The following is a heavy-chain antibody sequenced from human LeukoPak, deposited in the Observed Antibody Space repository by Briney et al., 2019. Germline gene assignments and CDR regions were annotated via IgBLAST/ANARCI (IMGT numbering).Heavy chain of an antibody. J-gene: IGHJ6*03. CDR2: IYTSGST. CDR1: GGSISSGSYY. V-gene: IGHV4-61*02. D-gene: IGHD3-22*01. CDR3: ARDRVVTMIGRRYYYYYYMDV. Sequence: SQTLSLTCTVSGGSISSGSYYRSWIRQPAGKGLEWIGRIYTSGSTNYNPSLKSRVTISVDTSKNQFSLKLSSVTAADTAVYYCARDRVVTMIGRRYYYYYYMDVWGKGTTVTVSS.